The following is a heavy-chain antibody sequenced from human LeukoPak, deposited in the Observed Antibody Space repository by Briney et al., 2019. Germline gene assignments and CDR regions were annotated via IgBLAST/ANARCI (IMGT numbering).Heavy chain of an antibody. D-gene: IGHD3-10*01. CDR1: GFTFSSYW. CDR3: AKGYASGTYYFDF. V-gene: IGHV3-7*01. Sequence: PGGSLRLSCAASGFTFSSYWMSWVRQAPGKGLEWVANIKQDGSEKYYVDSVKGRFTISRDNAKSSLYLQMSSLRAEDTAVYYCAKGYASGTYYFDFWGQGTLVTVSS. J-gene: IGHJ4*02. CDR2: IKQDGSEK.